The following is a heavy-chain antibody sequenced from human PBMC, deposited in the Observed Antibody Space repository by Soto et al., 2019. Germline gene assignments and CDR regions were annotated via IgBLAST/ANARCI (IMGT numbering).Heavy chain of an antibody. CDR3: AVLGGGSYCRGGAFDI. CDR1: GGTFSSYA. D-gene: IGHD1-26*01. J-gene: IGHJ3*02. Sequence: SVKVSCKASGGTFSSYAISWVQQAPGQGLEWMGGIIPIFGTANYAQKFQGRVTITADESTSTAYMELSSLRSEDTAVSYCAVLGGGSYCRGGAFDIWGQGTMVTVSS. V-gene: IGHV1-69*13. CDR2: IIPIFGTA.